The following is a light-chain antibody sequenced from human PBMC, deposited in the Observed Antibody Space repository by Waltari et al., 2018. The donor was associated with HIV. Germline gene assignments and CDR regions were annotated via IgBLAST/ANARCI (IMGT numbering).Light chain of an antibody. V-gene: IGLV1-40*01. CDR3: QSYDNSLSGLV. J-gene: IGLJ3*02. CDR1: SSNIGAGYD. CDR2: RNN. Sequence: QSVLTQPPSVSGAPGQRVSISCTGSSSNIGAGYDVHWYQQLPGTAPKLLSYRNNKRPAGVPDRFSGTKSGTSAALAITGLQPEDEADYYCQSYDNSLSGLVFGGGTKLTVL.